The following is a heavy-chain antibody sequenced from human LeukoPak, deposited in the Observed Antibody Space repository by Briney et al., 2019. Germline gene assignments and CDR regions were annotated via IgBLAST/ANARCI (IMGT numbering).Heavy chain of an antibody. J-gene: IGHJ4*02. CDR2: ISWNSGSI. D-gene: IGHD3-10*01. CDR1: GFTFDDYA. Sequence: GGSLRLSCAASGFTFDDYAMHWVRQAPGKGLEWVSGISWNSGSIGYADSVKGRFTISRDNAKNSLYLQMNSLRAEDTALYYCARAKGHYYGSGSYYKGGSYFDYWGQGTLVTVSS. V-gene: IGHV3-9*01. CDR3: ARAKGHYYGSGSYYKGGSYFDY.